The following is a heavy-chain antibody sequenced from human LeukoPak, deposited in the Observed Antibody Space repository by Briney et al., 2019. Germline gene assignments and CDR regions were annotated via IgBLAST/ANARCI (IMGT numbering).Heavy chain of an antibody. V-gene: IGHV4-61*01. CDR3: ARGSVAGIPYYYYGMDV. J-gene: IGHJ6*02. CDR1: GGSISSGRYY. CDR2: IYYSGST. Sequence: SETLSLTCTVSGGSISSGRYYWTWLRQPPGKGLEWIGYIYYSGSTNYNPSLKSRVTISVDTSKNQFSLKLSSVTAADTAVYYCARGSVAGIPYYYYGMDVWGQGTTVTVSS. D-gene: IGHD6-19*01.